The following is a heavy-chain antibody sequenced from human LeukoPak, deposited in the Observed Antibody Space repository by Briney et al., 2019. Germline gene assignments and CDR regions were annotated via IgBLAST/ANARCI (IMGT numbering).Heavy chain of an antibody. D-gene: IGHD3-22*01. CDR3: ARSRGYYYDSSGYLYYFDY. V-gene: IGHV4-38-2*02. J-gene: IGHJ4*02. Sequence: PSETLSLTCTVSGYSISSGYYWGWIRQPPGKGLEWIANIYHSGSTYYNPSLQSRVTISVDTSKNQFSLNLSSVTAADTAVYYCARSRGYYYDSSGYLYYFDYWGQGTLVTVSS. CDR2: IYHSGST. CDR1: GYSISSGYY.